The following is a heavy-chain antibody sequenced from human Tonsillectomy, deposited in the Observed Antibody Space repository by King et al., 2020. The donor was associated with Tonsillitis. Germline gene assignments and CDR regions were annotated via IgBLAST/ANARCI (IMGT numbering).Heavy chain of an antibody. Sequence: TMSLIREAPGKGLEGFSVTYRGGSSTYYADSVKGRFTISRDTSKNTLYLQMNSLRAEDPAVYYCAKATVRIGVAAYFDSCGKGTLVTVSS. J-gene: IGHJ4*02. CDR2: TYRGGSST. V-gene: IGHV3-23*03. CDR1: T. CDR3: AKATVRIGVAAYFDS. D-gene: IGHD6-19*01.